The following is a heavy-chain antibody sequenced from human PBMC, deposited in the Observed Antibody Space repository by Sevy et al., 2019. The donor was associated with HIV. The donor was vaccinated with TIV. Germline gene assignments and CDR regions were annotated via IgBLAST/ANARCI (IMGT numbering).Heavy chain of an antibody. CDR2: IYWNDDK. D-gene: IGHD3-22*01. J-gene: IGHJ6*02. CDR3: AHSKRMIVVGRISYYYYGMDV. Sequence: SGPTLVKPTQTLTLTCTFSGFSLSTSGVGVGWIRQPPGKALEWLALIYWNDDKRYSPSLKSRLTITKDTSKNQVVLTMTNMDPVDTATYYCAHSKRMIVVGRISYYYYGMDVWGQGTTVTVSS. CDR1: GFSLSTSGVG. V-gene: IGHV2-5*01.